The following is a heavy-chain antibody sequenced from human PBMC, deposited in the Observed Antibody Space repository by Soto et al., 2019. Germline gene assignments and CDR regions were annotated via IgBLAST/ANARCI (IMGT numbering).Heavy chain of an antibody. CDR3: AKDGPDYDYVWGIYRHYFDY. V-gene: IGHV3-30*18. CDR2: ISYEGSNK. D-gene: IGHD3-16*02. CDR1: GFTFSSYG. Sequence: QVQLVESGGGVVQPGRSLRLSCAASGFTFSSYGMHWVRQAPGKGLEWVAVISYEGSNKYYADSVKGRFTISRDNSKNTLYLQMNSLRADDTAVYYCAKDGPDYDYVWGIYRHYFDYWGQGTLVTVSS. J-gene: IGHJ4*02.